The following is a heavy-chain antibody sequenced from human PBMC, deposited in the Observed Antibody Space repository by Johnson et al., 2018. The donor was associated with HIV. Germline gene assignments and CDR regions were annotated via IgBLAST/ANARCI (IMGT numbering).Heavy chain of an antibody. CDR2: IYSGDTT. CDR1: GFTVRSNY. V-gene: IGHV3-66*01. Sequence: VQLVESGGGVVQRGGSLRLSCVASGFTVRSNYMSWVRQAPGKGLEWVSLIYSGDTTYYADSVKGRFTISRDNSKNTLYLQMNSLRAEDTAVYYCARMTTTVSHHDAFDIWGQGTMVTVSS. D-gene: IGHD4-17*01. CDR3: ARMTTTVSHHDAFDI. J-gene: IGHJ3*02.